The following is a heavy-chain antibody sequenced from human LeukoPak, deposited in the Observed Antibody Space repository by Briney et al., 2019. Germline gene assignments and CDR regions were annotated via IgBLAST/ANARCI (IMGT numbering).Heavy chain of an antibody. J-gene: IGHJ4*02. D-gene: IGHD2-2*01. Sequence: SETLSLTCAVYGGSFSGYYWSGIRQPPGKGLEWIGEINHSGSTNYNPSLKSRVTISVDTSKNQFSLRLTSVTAADSAMYYCATEGQCGFTTCPGLQFWGQGILVSVSS. V-gene: IGHV4-34*01. CDR2: INHSGST. CDR1: GGSFSGYY. CDR3: ATEGQCGFTTCPGLQF.